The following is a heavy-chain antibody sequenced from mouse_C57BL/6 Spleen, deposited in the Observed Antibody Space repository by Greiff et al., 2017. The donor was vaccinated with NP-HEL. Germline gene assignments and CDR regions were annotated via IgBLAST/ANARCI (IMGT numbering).Heavy chain of an antibody. V-gene: IGHV5-12*01. CDR3: ASLYSNYAWFAY. J-gene: IGHJ3*01. CDR1: GFTFSDYY. CDR2: ISNGGGST. D-gene: IGHD2-5*01. Sequence: DVQLQESGGGLVQPGGSLKLSCAASGFTFSDYYMYWVRQTPEKRLEWVAYISNGGGSTYYPDTVKGRFTISRDNAKNTLYLQMSRLKSEDTAMYYCASLYSNYAWFAYWGQGTLVTVSA.